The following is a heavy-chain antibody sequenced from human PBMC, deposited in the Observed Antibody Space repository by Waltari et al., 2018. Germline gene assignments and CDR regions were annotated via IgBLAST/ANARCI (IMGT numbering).Heavy chain of an antibody. V-gene: IGHV4-39*01. J-gene: IGHJ4*02. CDR3: ARVPPTTPYFDY. Sequence: QLQLQGSGPGLVKPSETLSLTCTVSGGSISSSSYYWGWIRQPPGKGLEWIGSIYYSGSTYYNPSLKSRVTISVDTSKNQFSLKLSSVTAADTAVYYCARVPPTTPYFDYWGQGTLVTVSS. CDR2: IYYSGST. CDR1: GGSISSSSYY. D-gene: IGHD4-17*01.